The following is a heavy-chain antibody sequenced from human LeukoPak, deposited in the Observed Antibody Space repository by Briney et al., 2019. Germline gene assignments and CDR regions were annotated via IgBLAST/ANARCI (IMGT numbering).Heavy chain of an antibody. D-gene: IGHD2-21*02. CDR3: AEDLCDSGGDCYQAFDY. J-gene: IGHJ4*02. CDR1: GFTVSSNY. Sequence: PGGSLRLSCAASGFTVSSNYMSWVRQAPGKGLEWVSVIYSGGSTYYADSVKGRFTISRDNSKNTLYLQMNSLRAEDTAVYYCAEDLCDSGGDCYQAFDYWGQGTLVTVSS. CDR2: IYSGGST. V-gene: IGHV3-53*01.